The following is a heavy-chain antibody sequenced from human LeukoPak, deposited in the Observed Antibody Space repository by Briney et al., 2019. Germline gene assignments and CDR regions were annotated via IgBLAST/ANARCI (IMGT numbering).Heavy chain of an antibody. CDR2: ISGSGGST. V-gene: IGHV3-23*01. CDR3: AKDSSSSNYYYGMDV. D-gene: IGHD6-6*01. J-gene: IGHJ6*02. CDR1: GFTFSSYA. Sequence: GGSLRLSCAAAGFTFSSYAMSWVRQAPGKGLEWVSAISGSGGSTYYADSVKGRFTISRDNSKNTLFLQMNSLRPEDTAVYYCAKDSSSSNYYYGMDVWGQGTTVTVSS.